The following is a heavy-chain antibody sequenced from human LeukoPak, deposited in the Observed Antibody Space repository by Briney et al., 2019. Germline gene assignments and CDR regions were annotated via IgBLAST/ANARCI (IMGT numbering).Heavy chain of an antibody. CDR2: IRYDGSNK. V-gene: IGHV3-30*02. D-gene: IGHD3-10*01. Sequence: GGSLRLSCAASGFTFSSYGMQWVRQAPGKGLEWVAFIRYDGSNKYYADSVKGRFTISRDNSKNTLYLQMNSLRAEDTAVYYCAKDGEEDYYGSGSYYNLLYYYYYYMDVWGKGTTVTISS. J-gene: IGHJ6*03. CDR1: GFTFSSYG. CDR3: AKDGEEDYYGSGSYYNLLYYYYYYMDV.